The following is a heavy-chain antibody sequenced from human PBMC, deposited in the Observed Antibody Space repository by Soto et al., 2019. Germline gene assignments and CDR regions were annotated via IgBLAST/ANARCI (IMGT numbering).Heavy chain of an antibody. CDR3: ARDLWHSGYSGDYYYYMDV. D-gene: IGHD5-12*01. Sequence: GASVKVSCKASGGTFSSYTISWVRQAPGQGLEWMGRIIPILGIANYAQKFQGRVTITADKSTSTAYMELSSLRSEDTAVYYCARDLWHSGYSGDYYYYMDVWGKGTTVTVSS. J-gene: IGHJ6*03. CDR1: GGTFSSYT. V-gene: IGHV1-69*04. CDR2: IIPILGIA.